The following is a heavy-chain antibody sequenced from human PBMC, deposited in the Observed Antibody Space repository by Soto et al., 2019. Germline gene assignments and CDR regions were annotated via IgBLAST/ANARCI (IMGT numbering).Heavy chain of an antibody. D-gene: IGHD3-16*01. Sequence: QVQLQQWGAGLLKPSETLSLTCGVYNGSFSDYYWTWIRQPPGKGLEWIGEINLSGSTSYNSSLKSRVTISIDTSKNQFSLNLSSLTAAATAVYYCARGKFGFTYYYYYHLDVWGKGTTVTVSS. CDR3: ARGKFGFTYYYYYHLDV. J-gene: IGHJ6*03. CDR2: INLSGST. V-gene: IGHV4-34*01. CDR1: NGSFSDYY.